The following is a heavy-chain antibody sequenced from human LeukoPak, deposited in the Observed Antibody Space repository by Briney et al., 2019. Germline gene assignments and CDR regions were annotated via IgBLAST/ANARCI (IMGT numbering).Heavy chain of an antibody. CDR2: ISGSGGST. CDR3: AKDREGTIADYFDY. V-gene: IGHV3-23*01. D-gene: IGHD1-7*01. J-gene: IGHJ4*02. CDR1: GFTFSSYA. Sequence: GGSLRLSCGASGFTFSSYAMSWVRQAPGKGLEWVSSISGSGGSTYYADSVKGWFTISRDNSKNTLYLQMNSLRGEDTAVSDCAKDREGTIADYFDYWGQGTLVTVSS.